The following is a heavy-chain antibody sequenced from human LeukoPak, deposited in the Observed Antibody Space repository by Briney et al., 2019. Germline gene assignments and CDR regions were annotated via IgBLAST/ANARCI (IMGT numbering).Heavy chain of an antibody. V-gene: IGHV3-53*01. Sequence: GGSLRLSCEVSGFTASNNYMSWVRQAPGKRLEWVSVIESGGKTSYGDSVKGRFTISRDNSKNTLYLQMNSLVAEDTAVYYCTRDHRAMGRDTKGFDPWGQGTLVTVSS. CDR2: IESGGKT. CDR3: TRDHRAMGRDTKGFDP. D-gene: IGHD2-2*01. J-gene: IGHJ5*02. CDR1: GFTASNNY.